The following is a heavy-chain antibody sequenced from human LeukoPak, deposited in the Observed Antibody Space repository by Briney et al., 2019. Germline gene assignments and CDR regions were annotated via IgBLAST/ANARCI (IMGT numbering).Heavy chain of an antibody. CDR3: AKGGYSYGYPLDY. Sequence: GGSLRLSCAASGFTFSNAWMSWVRQAPGKGLEWVSAISGSGGSTYYADSVKGRFTISRDNSKNTLYLQMNSLRAEDTAVYYCAKGGYSYGYPLDYWGQGTLVTVSS. J-gene: IGHJ4*02. CDR2: ISGSGGST. V-gene: IGHV3-23*01. CDR1: GFTFSNAW. D-gene: IGHD5-18*01.